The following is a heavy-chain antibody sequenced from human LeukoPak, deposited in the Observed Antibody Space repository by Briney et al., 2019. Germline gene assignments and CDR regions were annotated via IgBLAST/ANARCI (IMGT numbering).Heavy chain of an antibody. Sequence: GGSLRLSCAASGFTFDDYAMHWVRQAPGKGLERVSGISWNSGSIGYADSVKGRFTISRDNAKNSLYLQMNSLRAEDTALYYYAKAGSVGYGSYYFDYWGQGTLVTVSS. CDR3: AKAGSVGYGSYYFDY. D-gene: IGHD5-18*01. V-gene: IGHV3-9*01. CDR1: GFTFDDYA. J-gene: IGHJ4*02. CDR2: ISWNSGSI.